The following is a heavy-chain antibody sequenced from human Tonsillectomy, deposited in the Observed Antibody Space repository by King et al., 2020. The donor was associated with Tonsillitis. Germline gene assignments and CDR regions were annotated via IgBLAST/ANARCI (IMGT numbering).Heavy chain of an antibody. J-gene: IGHJ4*02. Sequence: VQLVQSGGGLVQPGGSLRLSCAASGFTFSSYAMSWVRQAPGKGLEWVSVISGSGGSTYYADSVKGRFTISRDNSKNTLYLQMNSLRVEDTAVYYCAKVRPTRRVDIVATYYFDYWGQGTLVPVPS. CDR3: AKVRPTRRVDIVATYYFDY. D-gene: IGHD5-12*01. CDR1: GFTFSSYA. CDR2: ISGSGGST. V-gene: IGHV3-23*04.